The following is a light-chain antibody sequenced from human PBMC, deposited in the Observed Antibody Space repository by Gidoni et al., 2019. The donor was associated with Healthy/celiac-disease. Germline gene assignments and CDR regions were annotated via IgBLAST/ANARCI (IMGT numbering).Light chain of an antibody. Sequence: SYELTQPPSVSVSPGQTASITCSGDKLGDKYACWYEQKPGQSPVLVIYQDSKRHSGIPERFSGSNSGNTATLTISGTQAMDEADYYCQAWDSSVVFGGGTKLTVL. CDR1: KLGDKY. V-gene: IGLV3-1*01. J-gene: IGLJ2*01. CDR2: QDS. CDR3: QAWDSSVV.